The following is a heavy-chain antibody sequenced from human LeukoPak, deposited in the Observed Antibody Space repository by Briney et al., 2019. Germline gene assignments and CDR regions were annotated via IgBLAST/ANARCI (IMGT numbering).Heavy chain of an antibody. CDR2: IIPIRGIA. J-gene: IGHJ3*02. CDR1: GGTFSSYA. CDR3: ASTPRGLDAFDI. V-gene: IGHV1-69*04. Sequence: ASVKVSCKASGGTFSSYAVSWVRQAPGQGLEWMGRIIPIRGIANYAQKFQGRVTITADKSTSTAYMELSSLRSEDTAVYYCASTPRGLDAFDIWGQGTMVTVSS. D-gene: IGHD3-10*01.